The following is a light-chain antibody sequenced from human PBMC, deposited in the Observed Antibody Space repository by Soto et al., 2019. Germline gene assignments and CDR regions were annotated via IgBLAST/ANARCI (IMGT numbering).Light chain of an antibody. CDR3: QQYGSSPPYT. CDR1: LSVSRN. J-gene: IGKJ2*01. CDR2: DAS. V-gene: IGKV3-15*01. Sequence: EIVMTQSPATLSVSPGERATLSCRASLSVSRNLAWYQQKPGQAPRLLIFDASTRATGIPARFSGSGSGTEFTLPITSLQSEDFAVYYCQQYGSSPPYTFGLGTKLDIK.